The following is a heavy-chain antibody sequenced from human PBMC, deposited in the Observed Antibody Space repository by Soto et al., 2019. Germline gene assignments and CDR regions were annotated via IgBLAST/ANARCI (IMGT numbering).Heavy chain of an antibody. V-gene: IGHV4-34*01. Sequence: QVQLQQWGTRLLKSSETLSLTCAVYGESFSGHYWSWIRKPPGKGLEWIGEINQSGRTNYNPSLKSRVTLSVDTSKNQFSLNLSSVTAAGTALYYCARGRAGVPPAVAFVWFDSWGQGMLVTVSS. D-gene: IGHD2-2*01. CDR2: INQSGRT. J-gene: IGHJ5*01. CDR1: GESFSGHY. CDR3: ARGRAGVPPAVAFVWFDS.